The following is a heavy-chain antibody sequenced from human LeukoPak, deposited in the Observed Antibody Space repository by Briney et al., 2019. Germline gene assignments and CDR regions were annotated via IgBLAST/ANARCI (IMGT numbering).Heavy chain of an antibody. CDR2: ISAYNGNT. V-gene: IGHV1-18*01. CDR1: GYTFTIYG. CDR3: ARDRCSSTSCPAFYYYYYGMDV. Sequence: ASVTVSFKASGYTFTIYGISWVRQAPGQGLEWMGWISAYNGNTNYAQKLQGRVTMTTDTSTSTAYMELRSLRSDDTAVYYCARDRCSSTSCPAFYYYYYGMDVWGQGTTVTVSS. J-gene: IGHJ6*02. D-gene: IGHD2-2*01.